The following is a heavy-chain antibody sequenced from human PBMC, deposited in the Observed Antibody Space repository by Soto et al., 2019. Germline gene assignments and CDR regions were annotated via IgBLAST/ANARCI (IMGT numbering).Heavy chain of an antibody. CDR3: ARVEGSSYYFRHDC. CDR1: CGSVISGSYY. V-gene: IGHV4-61*01. D-gene: IGHD1-26*01. Sequence: SETLSLTCTFSCGSVISGSYYWSWIRQPPGKGLEWIGYIYYSGSSYYNPSLKSRATISIDTSKDQFSLRLGSVTAADTAVYYCARVEGSSYYFRHDCWGRGTLVTVSS. J-gene: IGHJ4*02. CDR2: IYYSGSS.